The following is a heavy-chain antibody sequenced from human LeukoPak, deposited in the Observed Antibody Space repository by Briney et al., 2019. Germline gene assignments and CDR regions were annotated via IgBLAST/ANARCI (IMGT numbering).Heavy chain of an antibody. CDR2: INPSGGST. CDR3: AREGSSGSIDY. D-gene: IGHD6-19*01. CDR1: GYTFTSYY. J-gene: IGHJ4*02. V-gene: IGHV1-46*01. Sequence: GASVKVSCKASGYTFTSYYMHWVRQAPGQGLEWMGIINPSGGSTSYAQKFQGRVTITADESTSTAYMELSSLRSEDTAVYYCAREGSSGSIDYWGQGTLVTVSS.